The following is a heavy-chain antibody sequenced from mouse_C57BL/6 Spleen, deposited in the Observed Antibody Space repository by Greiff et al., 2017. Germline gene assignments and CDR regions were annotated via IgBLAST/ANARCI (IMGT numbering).Heavy chain of an antibody. CDR3: ARGPHYGNYEGDYFDY. V-gene: IGHV1-72*01. D-gene: IGHD2-1*01. J-gene: IGHJ2*01. Sequence: QVQLQQSGAELVKPGASVKLSCKASGYTFTSYWMHWVKQRPGRGLEWIGRIDPNSGGTKYNEKFKSKATLTVDKPSSTAYMQLSSLTSEDSAVYYCARGPHYGNYEGDYFDYWGQGTTLTVSS. CDR1: GYTFTSYW. CDR2: IDPNSGGT.